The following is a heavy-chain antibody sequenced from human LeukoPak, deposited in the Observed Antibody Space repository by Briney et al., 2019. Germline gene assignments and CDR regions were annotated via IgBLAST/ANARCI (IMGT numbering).Heavy chain of an antibody. CDR3: AKDPRQGASGWVL. CDR2: IRYDGSNK. J-gene: IGHJ4*02. CDR1: GFTFSSYG. Sequence: QTGGSLRLSCAASGFTFSSYGMHWVRQAPGKGLEWVAFIRYDGSNKYYADSVKGRFTISRDNSENTLYLQINSMRDEDTAVYYCAKDPRQGASGWVLWGQGTLVTVSS. D-gene: IGHD6-19*01. V-gene: IGHV3-30*02.